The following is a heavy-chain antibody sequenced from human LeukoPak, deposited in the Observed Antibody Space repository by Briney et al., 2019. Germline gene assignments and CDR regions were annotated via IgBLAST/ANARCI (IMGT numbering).Heavy chain of an antibody. J-gene: IGHJ4*02. Sequence: GGSLRLSCAASGFTFSTFAMIWVRQPPGKGLEWVSSISSSSSYIYYADSVKGRFTISRDNAKNSLYLQMNSLRAEDTAVYYCARDCCTNGVSHSVDYWGQGTLVTVSS. CDR2: ISSSSSYI. CDR3: ARDCCTNGVSHSVDY. D-gene: IGHD2-8*01. V-gene: IGHV3-21*01. CDR1: GFTFSTFA.